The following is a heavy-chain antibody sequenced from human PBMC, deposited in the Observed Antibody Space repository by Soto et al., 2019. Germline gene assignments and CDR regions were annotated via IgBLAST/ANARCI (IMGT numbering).Heavy chain of an antibody. CDR2: ISYDGSDK. V-gene: IGHV3-30-3*02. CDR1: GFIFSNYA. D-gene: IGHD3-16*02. J-gene: IGHJ6*02. Sequence: GGSLRLSCAASGFIFSNYAMHWVRQAPGKGLEWVAVISYDGSDKYYADSVKGRFTVSRDNSKNGLYVQMNTLRPEDTAVYYCAKDVKRGYSYRYAMDVWGQGTTVTVSS. CDR3: AKDVKRGYSYRYAMDV.